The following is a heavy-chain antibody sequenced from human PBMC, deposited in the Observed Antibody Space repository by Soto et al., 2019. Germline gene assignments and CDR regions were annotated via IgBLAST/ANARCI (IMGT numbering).Heavy chain of an antibody. Sequence: ASVKVSCKASGYTFTRYAMHWVRQAPGQRLEWMGWINVGNGNTKYSQKFQGRVTITRDTSASTAYVEVSSLTSEDTAVYYCEIDRRQVTVFGRYYYEYWCQGTLVNVSS. J-gene: IGHJ4*02. V-gene: IGHV1-3*01. D-gene: IGHD3-16*02. CDR3: EIDRRQVTVFGRYYYEY. CDR2: INVGNGNT. CDR1: GYTFTRYA.